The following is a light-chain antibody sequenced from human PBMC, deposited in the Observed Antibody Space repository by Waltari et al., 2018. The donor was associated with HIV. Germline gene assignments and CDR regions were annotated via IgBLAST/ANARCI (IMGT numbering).Light chain of an antibody. CDR1: SSDISTYDF. J-gene: IGLJ2*01. V-gene: IGLV2-14*03. CDR3: SSYTTSNTVV. Sequence: QSALTQPASVSGSPGQSITISCSGTSSDISTYDFVSWYQKHPAKAPKLLLYDVTARPSGVSRRFSGSKSGSTASLTISSSQADDEADYYCSSYTTSNTVVFGPGTKLSVL. CDR2: DVT.